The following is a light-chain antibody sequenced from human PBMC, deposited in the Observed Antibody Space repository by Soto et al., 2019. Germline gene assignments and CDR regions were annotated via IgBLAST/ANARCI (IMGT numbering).Light chain of an antibody. J-gene: IGLJ1*01. V-gene: IGLV2-14*01. Sequence: QSVLTQPASVSGSPGQSITLSCTGTSSDVGGYDYVSWYQQHPDKAPKLIVYEVIHRPSGVSNRFSGSKSGNTASLTISGLQAEDEADYYCSSLTSGSTRVFGTGTKVTVL. CDR2: EVI. CDR1: SSDVGGYDY. CDR3: SSLTSGSTRV.